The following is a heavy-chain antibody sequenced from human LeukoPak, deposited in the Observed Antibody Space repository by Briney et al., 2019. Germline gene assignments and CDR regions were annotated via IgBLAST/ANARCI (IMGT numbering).Heavy chain of an antibody. V-gene: IGHV4-39*01. D-gene: IGHD5-18*01. J-gene: IGHJ4*02. Sequence: PSETLSLTCTVSGGSISSSSYYWGWIRQPPGKGLEWIGSIYYSGSSFDNPALKSRVTISVDTSKNQFSLKLSSVTAADTAVYYCARSERIQLWLSYWGQGTLVTVSS. CDR1: GGSISSSSYY. CDR3: ARSERIQLWLSY. CDR2: IYYSGSS.